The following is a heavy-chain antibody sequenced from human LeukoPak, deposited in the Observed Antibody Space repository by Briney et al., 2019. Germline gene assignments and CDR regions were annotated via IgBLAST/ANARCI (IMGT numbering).Heavy chain of an antibody. Sequence: SETLSLTCTVSGGSISSSSYYWGWIRQPPGKGLEWIGSIYYSGSTYYNPSLKSRVTISVDTSKNQFSLKLSSVTAADTALYYCARANYYDNSGYSRGAFDIWGQGTMVTVSS. CDR1: GGSISSSSYY. V-gene: IGHV4-39*07. CDR2: IYYSGST. CDR3: ARANYYDNSGYSRGAFDI. J-gene: IGHJ3*02. D-gene: IGHD3-22*01.